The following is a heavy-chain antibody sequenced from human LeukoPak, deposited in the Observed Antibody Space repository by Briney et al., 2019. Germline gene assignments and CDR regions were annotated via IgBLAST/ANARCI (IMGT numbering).Heavy chain of an antibody. CDR1: GFTFSSYS. Sequence: PGGSLRLSCAASGFTFSSYSMDWVRQAPGKRLEWVSSISSSSNNIYYADSVKGRFTISRDNGKNSLYLLMSSLRAEDTAVYYCVYGGGYFQHWGQGTLVTVSS. CDR2: ISSSSNNI. D-gene: IGHD4-23*01. J-gene: IGHJ1*01. V-gene: IGHV3-21*01. CDR3: VYGGGYFQH.